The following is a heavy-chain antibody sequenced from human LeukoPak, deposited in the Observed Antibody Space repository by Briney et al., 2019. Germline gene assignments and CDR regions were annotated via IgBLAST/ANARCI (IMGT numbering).Heavy chain of an antibody. CDR3: ARLSKGRYFDYIFDF. J-gene: IGHJ4*02. CDR2: IYYTGSS. CDR1: GGSVSSSTYY. D-gene: IGHD3-9*01. V-gene: IGHV4-39*01. Sequence: PSETLSLTCAVSGGSVSSSTYYWGWIRQPPGKGLEWIGNIYYTGSSYYNPSRKSRVTMSVDTSKNQFSLKMNSVTAADTAVYYCARLSKGRYFDYIFDFWGQGTLLTVSS.